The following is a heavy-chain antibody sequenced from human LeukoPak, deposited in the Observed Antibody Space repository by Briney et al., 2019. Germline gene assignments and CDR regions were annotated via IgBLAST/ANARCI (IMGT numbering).Heavy chain of an antibody. D-gene: IGHD5-12*01. CDR2: IYYSGST. CDR1: GGSISSSSYY. Sequence: SETLSLTCTVSGGSISSSSYYWGWIRQPPGKGLEWIGSIYYSGSTYYNPSLKSRVTISVDTSKNQFSLKLSSVTAADTAVYYCARGYSGYEDYYYYYMDVWGKGTTVTVSS. V-gene: IGHV4-39*01. CDR3: ARGYSGYEDYYYYYMDV. J-gene: IGHJ6*03.